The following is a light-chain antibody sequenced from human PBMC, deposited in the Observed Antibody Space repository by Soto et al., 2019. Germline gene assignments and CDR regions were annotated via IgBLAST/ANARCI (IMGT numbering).Light chain of an antibody. CDR2: GAS. CDR1: QSVSSN. J-gene: IGKJ5*01. Sequence: IVFRRPRITMSMSPGERATHSCRAIQSVSSNLAWYQQKPGQTPRVLIYGASTRATGIPARFSGSGSGTEFTLTISSLQSEDFAVYYCQQYNNWPPITFGQGTRLEIK. V-gene: IGKV3-15*01. CDR3: QQYNNWPPIT.